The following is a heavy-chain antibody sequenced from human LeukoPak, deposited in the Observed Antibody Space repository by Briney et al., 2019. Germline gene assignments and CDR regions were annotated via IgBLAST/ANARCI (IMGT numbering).Heavy chain of an antibody. Sequence: SETLSLTCAVSGDSIIGHYWTWVRQPAGKGLEWIGRIYTSGSTNYNPSLKSRVTMSVDTSKNQFSLKLSSVTAADTAVYYCARWRVGAIDYWGQGTLVTVSS. CDR3: ARWRVGAIDY. V-gene: IGHV4-4*07. J-gene: IGHJ4*02. D-gene: IGHD1-26*01. CDR2: IYTSGST. CDR1: GDSIIGHY.